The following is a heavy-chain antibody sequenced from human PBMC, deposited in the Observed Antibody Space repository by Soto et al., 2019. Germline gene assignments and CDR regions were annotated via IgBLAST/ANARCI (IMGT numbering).Heavy chain of an antibody. CDR1: GFTFTYAW. D-gene: IGHD4-17*01. CDR2: IKSKTDGATT. V-gene: IGHV3-15*07. J-gene: IGHJ4*01. Sequence: EVQLVESGGGLLKPGGSLRLSCAASGFTFTYAWMDWVRQAPVKGLEWVGRIKSKTDGATTDYAAPVKGRFSISRDDSKNTLYLQMNSLKTEDTGVYYCATVHTTVTFDSWGHGTLVTVSS. CDR3: ATVHTTVTFDS.